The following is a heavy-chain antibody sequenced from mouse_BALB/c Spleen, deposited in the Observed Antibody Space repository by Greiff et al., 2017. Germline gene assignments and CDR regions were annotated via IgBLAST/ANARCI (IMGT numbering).Heavy chain of an antibody. J-gene: IGHJ2*01. CDR3: ARGWDY. CDR2: IDPANGNT. V-gene: IGHV14-3*02. Sequence: EVKLVESGAELVKPGASVKLSCTASGFNIKDTYMHWVKQRPEQGLEWIGRIDPANGNTKYDPKFQGKATITADTSSNTAYLQLSSLTSEDTAVYYCARGWDYWGQGTTLTVPS. CDR1: GFNIKDTY.